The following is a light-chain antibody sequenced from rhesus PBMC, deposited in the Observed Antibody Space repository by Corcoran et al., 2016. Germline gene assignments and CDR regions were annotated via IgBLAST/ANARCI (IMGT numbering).Light chain of an antibody. CDR2: KAS. CDR1: ENVNNY. CDR3: QHVYGTPRT. V-gene: IGKV1-74*01. Sequence: DIQMTQSPSSLSASVGDRVTINCRASENVNNYINWYQQKPGKAPKLLIYKASTFQSGVPSRFSGRGYGTDYTFTISSLRPEDVATYYCQHVYGTPRTFGGGTKVEIK. J-gene: IGKJ4*01.